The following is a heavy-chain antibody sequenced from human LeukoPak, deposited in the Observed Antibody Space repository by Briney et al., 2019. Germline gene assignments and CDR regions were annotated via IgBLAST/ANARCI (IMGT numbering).Heavy chain of an antibody. CDR3: ARGASGYSSGWYGY. D-gene: IGHD6-19*01. V-gene: IGHV4-34*01. CDR1: GGSFSGYY. CDR2: INHSGST. Sequence: PSETLSLTCAVYGGSFSGYYWSWIRQPPGKGLEWIGEINHSGSTNYNPSLKSRVTISVDTSKNQFSLKLSSVTAADTAVYYCARGASGYSSGWYGYWGQGTLVTVSS. J-gene: IGHJ4*02.